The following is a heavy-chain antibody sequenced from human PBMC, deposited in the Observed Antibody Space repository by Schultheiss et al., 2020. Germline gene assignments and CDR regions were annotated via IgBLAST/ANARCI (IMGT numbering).Heavy chain of an antibody. J-gene: IGHJ5*02. V-gene: IGHV4-39*01. Sequence: SETLSLTCTVSGGSISSSSYYWSWIRQPPGKGLEWIGEINHSGSTNYNPSLKSRVTISVDKSKNQFSLNLSSVTAADTAVYYCARHALGYCSGGSCLPWFDPWGQGTLVTVSS. CDR2: INHSGST. CDR3: ARHALGYCSGGSCLPWFDP. D-gene: IGHD2-15*01. CDR1: GGSISSSSYY.